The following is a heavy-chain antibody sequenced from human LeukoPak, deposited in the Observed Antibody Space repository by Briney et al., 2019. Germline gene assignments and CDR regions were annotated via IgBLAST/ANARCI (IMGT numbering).Heavy chain of an antibody. J-gene: IGHJ4*02. V-gene: IGHV4-34*01. CDR2: INHSGSN. D-gene: IGHD3/OR15-3a*01. Sequence: LRLSCAASGFTFSDHYMDWIRQPPGKGLEWIGEINHSGSNNYNPSLKSRVTISIDTSKNQFSLKLSPVTTADTAVYYCARQGDFGLGHFDYWGQGTLVTVSS. CDR1: GFTFSDHY. CDR3: ARQGDFGLGHFDY.